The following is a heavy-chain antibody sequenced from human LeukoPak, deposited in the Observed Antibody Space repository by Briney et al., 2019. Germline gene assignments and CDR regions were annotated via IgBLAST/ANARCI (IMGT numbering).Heavy chain of an antibody. J-gene: IGHJ4*02. CDR2: ISGSGGST. V-gene: IGHV3-23*01. Sequence: PGGSLRLSCAASGFIFSSYAMSWVRQAPGKGLEGVSDISGSGGSTYYADSVKGRFTISRDNSKKALYMQMNSLRVEYTGVYYSASIAAQHYWGEETLVPVSS. CDR3: ASIAAQHY. CDR1: GFIFSSYA. D-gene: IGHD6-6*01.